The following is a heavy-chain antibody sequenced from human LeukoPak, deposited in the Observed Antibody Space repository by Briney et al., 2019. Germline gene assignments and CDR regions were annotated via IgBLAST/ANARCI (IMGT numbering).Heavy chain of an antibody. Sequence: SETLSLTSTVSGGSISNSNYYWGWIRQPPGKGLEWIGSIYYSGSTYYNPSLKSRVTISVDRSKNQFSLKLSSVTAADTAVYYCASDLGSYYYDSSGYPFDYWGQGTLVTVSS. J-gene: IGHJ4*02. V-gene: IGHV4-39*01. CDR1: GGSISNSNYY. CDR2: IYYSGST. D-gene: IGHD3-22*01. CDR3: ASDLGSYYYDSSGYPFDY.